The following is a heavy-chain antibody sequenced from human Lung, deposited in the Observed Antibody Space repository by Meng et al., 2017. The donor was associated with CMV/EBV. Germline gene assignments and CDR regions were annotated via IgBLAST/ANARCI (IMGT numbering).Heavy chain of an antibody. D-gene: IGHD6-19*01. CDR1: GGSISSSNW. CDR2: IYHSGST. V-gene: IGHV4-4*02. J-gene: IGHJ4*02. CDR3: ASFPPPGKQWLVTDY. Sequence: QVQRRGSGPGLVQPSGPLSLTCAVSGGSISSSNWWSWVRQPPGKGLEWIGEIYHSGSTNYNPSLKSRVTISVDKSKNQFSLKLSSVTAADTAVYYCASFPPPGKQWLVTDYWGQGTLVTVSS.